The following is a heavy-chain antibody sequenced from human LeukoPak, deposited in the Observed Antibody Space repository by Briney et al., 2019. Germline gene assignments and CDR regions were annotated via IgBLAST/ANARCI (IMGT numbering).Heavy chain of an antibody. CDR3: ATGMCSGGSCYDFDY. Sequence: ASVKVSCKVSGYTLTELSMHWVRQAPGKGLEWMGGFDPEDGETIYAQKFQGRVTMTEDTSTDTAYMELSSLRSEDTAVCYCATGMCSGGSCYDFDYWGQGTLVTVSS. J-gene: IGHJ4*02. CDR2: FDPEDGET. D-gene: IGHD2-15*01. CDR1: GYTLTELS. V-gene: IGHV1-24*01.